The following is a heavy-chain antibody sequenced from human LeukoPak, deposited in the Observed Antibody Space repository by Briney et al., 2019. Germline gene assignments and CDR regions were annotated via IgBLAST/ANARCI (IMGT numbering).Heavy chain of an antibody. V-gene: IGHV4-61*02. J-gene: IGHJ4*02. CDR1: GGSISSGSYY. CDR3: ATGGLAAAGLRGTIDY. D-gene: IGHD6-13*01. CDR2: IYTSGST. Sequence: SQTLSLTCTVSGGSISSGSYYWSWIRQPAGKGLEWIGRIYTSGSTNYNPSLKSRVTISVDTSKNQFSLKLSSVTAADTAVYYCATGGLAAAGLRGTIDYWGQGTLVTVSS.